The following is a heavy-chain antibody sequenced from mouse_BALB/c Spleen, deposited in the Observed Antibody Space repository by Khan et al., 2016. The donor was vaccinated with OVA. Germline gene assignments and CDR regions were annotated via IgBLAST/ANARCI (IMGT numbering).Heavy chain of an antibody. V-gene: IGHV5-17*02. CDR2: ISSGSSTI. CDR3: ARSGGNYFDY. CDR1: GFTFSSFG. D-gene: IGHD3-1*01. Sequence: EVELVESGGGLVQPGGSRKLSCAASGFTFSSFGMHWVRQAPEKGLEWVAYISSGSSTIYYADTVKGRFTISRDNPKNTLFLQMTSLRSEDTARYYCARSGGNYFDYWGQGTTLTVSS. J-gene: IGHJ2*01.